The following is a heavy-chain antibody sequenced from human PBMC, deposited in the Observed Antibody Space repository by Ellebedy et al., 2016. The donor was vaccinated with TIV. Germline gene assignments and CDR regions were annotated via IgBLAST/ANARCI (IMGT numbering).Heavy chain of an antibody. CDR3: VRDRRGAGPSQFGVDF. CDR1: GYAFSGYD. D-gene: IGHD3-10*01. V-gene: IGHV7-4-1*02. Sequence: AASVKVSSKASGYAFSGYDMNWVRQAPGQGLEWMGWINTDTGNPTYAQYFTGRFVFSLDTFFSTAFLEISSLKAEDTAMYFCVRDRRGAGPSQFGVDFWGQGTLVTVSS. CDR2: INTDTGNP. J-gene: IGHJ4*02.